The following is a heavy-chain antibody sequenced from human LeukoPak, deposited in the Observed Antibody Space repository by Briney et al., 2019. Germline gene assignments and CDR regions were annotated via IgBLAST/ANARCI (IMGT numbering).Heavy chain of an antibody. CDR3: ARKAARTSGYDY. CDR1: GFTFNNDG. V-gene: IGHV3-23*01. J-gene: IGHJ4*02. Sequence: SGVSLRRSCAISGFTFNNDGMSWVRQAPGMGLEWVSAIADGGETTYYADSVKGRFTISRDYSKNTLYLQMNSVRAEDTAVYYCARKAARTSGYDYWGQGILVTVSS. CDR2: IADGGETT. D-gene: IGHD3-22*01.